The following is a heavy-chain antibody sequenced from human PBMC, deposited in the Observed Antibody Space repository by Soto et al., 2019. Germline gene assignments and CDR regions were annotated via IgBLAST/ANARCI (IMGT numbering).Heavy chain of an antibody. CDR1: GFTFSSYW. Sequence: EVQLVESGGGVVQPGGSLRLSCAASGFTFSSYWMHWVRQAPGKGLVWVSRINGDGSSTSYADSVKGRFTISRDNAKNLVYLQVNSLRAEDTAVYYFTRATTVSFDYWGQGTLVTVSS. V-gene: IGHV3-74*01. D-gene: IGHD4-17*01. CDR2: INGDGSST. CDR3: TRATTVSFDY. J-gene: IGHJ4*02.